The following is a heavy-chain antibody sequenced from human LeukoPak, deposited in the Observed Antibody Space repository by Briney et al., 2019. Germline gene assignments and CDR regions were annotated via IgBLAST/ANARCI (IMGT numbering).Heavy chain of an antibody. D-gene: IGHD5-18*01. CDR2: ISGSGGST. Sequence: GGSLRLSXAASGFTFSSYAMSWVRQAPGKGLEWVSAISGSGGSTYYADSVKVRFTISRDNSKNTLYLQMNSLRAEDTAVYYCARERGYSYGYDQIYYFDYWGQGTLVTVSS. V-gene: IGHV3-23*01. CDR1: GFTFSSYA. J-gene: IGHJ4*02. CDR3: ARERGYSYGYDQIYYFDY.